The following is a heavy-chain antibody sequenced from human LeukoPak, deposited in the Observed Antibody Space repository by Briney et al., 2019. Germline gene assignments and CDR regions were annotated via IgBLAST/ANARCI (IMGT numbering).Heavy chain of an antibody. J-gene: IGHJ3*02. V-gene: IGHV4-59*01. CDR3: ARGLLDDYTHPAAFDI. CDR1: GGSISSYY. D-gene: IGHD5-24*01. Sequence: SETLSLTCTVSGGSISSYYWSWIRQPPGKVLEWVGYIYYSGSTNYNPSLKSRVTISVDTSKNQFSLKLSSVTAADTAVYYCARGLLDDYTHPAAFDIWGQGTMVTVSS. CDR2: IYYSGST.